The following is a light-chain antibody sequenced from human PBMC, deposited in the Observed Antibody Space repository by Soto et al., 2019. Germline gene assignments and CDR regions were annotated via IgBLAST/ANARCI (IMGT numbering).Light chain of an antibody. CDR1: SSDIGAYNY. Sequence: QSVLTQPASVSGSPGQSITISCTGTSSDIGAYNYVSWYQQYPGKAPKLMIYGVTNRPSGVSNRFSGSKTGNTASLPISGLQAEDEADYYCFSHRSGDSHVFXTGTKVTVL. CDR2: GVT. CDR3: FSHRSGDSHV. V-gene: IGLV2-14*01. J-gene: IGLJ1*01.